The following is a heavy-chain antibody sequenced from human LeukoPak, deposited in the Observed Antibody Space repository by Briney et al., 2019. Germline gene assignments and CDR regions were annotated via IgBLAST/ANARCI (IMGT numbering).Heavy chain of an antibody. CDR2: IYYSGST. D-gene: IGHD3-22*01. Sequence: PSETLSLTCTVSDDSIRTNTYYWGWIRQPPGKGLEWIGSIYYSGSTYYNLSLKSRVTISVDTSKKQFSLKLSSVTAADTAVYYCARLSPFGYYDSSGYPFDYWGKGTLVTVSS. J-gene: IGHJ4*02. V-gene: IGHV4-39*01. CDR1: DDSIRTNTYY. CDR3: ARLSPFGYYDSSGYPFDY.